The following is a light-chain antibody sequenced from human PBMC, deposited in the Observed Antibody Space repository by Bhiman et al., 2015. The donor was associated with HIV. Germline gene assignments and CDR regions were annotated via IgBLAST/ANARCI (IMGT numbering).Light chain of an antibody. CDR2: DVS. CDR1: SGSIASYY. V-gene: IGLV2-14*03. Sequence: LTQPHSVSESPGKTVTISCTRSSGSIASYYVQWYQQHPGKAPKLMIYDVSNRPSGVSNRFSGSKSGNTASLTISGLQAEDEADYYCSSLTSSLTYVFGTGTNVTVL. J-gene: IGLJ1*01. CDR3: SSLTSSLTYV.